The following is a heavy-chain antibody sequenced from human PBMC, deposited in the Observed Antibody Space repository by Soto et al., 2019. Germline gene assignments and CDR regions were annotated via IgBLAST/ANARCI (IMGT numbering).Heavy chain of an antibody. D-gene: IGHD6-19*01. J-gene: IGHJ3*02. CDR2: IYYSGST. V-gene: IGHV4-59*01. CDR3: ARDLGYSSGWYPSRAFDI. CDR1: GGSISSYY. Sequence: XGTLSLTCTVSGGSISSYYWSWIRQPPGKGLEWIGYIYYSGSTNYDPSLKSRVTISVDTPKNQFSLKLSSVTAADTAVYYCARDLGYSSGWYPSRAFDIWGQGTMVTVSS.